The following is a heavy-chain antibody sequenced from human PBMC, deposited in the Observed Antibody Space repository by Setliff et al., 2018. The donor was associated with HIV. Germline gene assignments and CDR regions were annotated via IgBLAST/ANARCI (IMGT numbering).Heavy chain of an antibody. V-gene: IGHV1-69*08. Sequence: SVKVSCKTSGGTFSTYTIAWVRQAPGQGLEWMGRIIPIFGTPNYAQKFQGRVTITADKSTSTVYLDLGSLTSEDTAMYYCARSVWAVVVPTDPAVDAFAIWGQGTMVTVS. CDR1: GGTFSTYT. CDR2: IIPIFGTP. J-gene: IGHJ3*02. CDR3: ARSVWAVVVPTDPAVDAFAI. D-gene: IGHD2-2*01.